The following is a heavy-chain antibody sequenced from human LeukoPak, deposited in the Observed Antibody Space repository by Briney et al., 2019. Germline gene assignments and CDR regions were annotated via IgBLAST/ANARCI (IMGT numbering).Heavy chain of an antibody. CDR3: VREIKIMGFRAFDY. Sequence: GGSLRLSCAGSGFAFSEYWMHWARQTPGKGLMWVSRINDGGTYTAYADSVKGRFAVSRDNAENTLYLQMDSLTVEDTGLYYCVREIKIMGFRAFDYWGQGTPVTVSS. V-gene: IGHV3-74*01. D-gene: IGHD3-10*01. J-gene: IGHJ4*02. CDR2: INDGGTYT. CDR1: GFAFSEYW.